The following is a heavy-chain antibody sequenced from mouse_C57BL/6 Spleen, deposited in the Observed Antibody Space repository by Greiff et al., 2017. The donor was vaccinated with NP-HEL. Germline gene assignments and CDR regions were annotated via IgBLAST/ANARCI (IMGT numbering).Heavy chain of an antibody. CDR1: GYTFTDYY. D-gene: IGHD2-4*01. CDR2: INPYNGGT. CDR3: AFYYDYDVYFDY. Sequence: EVQLQQSGPVLVKPGASVKMSCRASGYTFTDYYMNWVKQSHGKSLEWIGVINPYNGGTSYNQKFKGKATLTVDKSSSTAYMELNSLTSEDSAVYYCAFYYDYDVYFDYWGQGTTLTVSS. V-gene: IGHV1-19*01. J-gene: IGHJ2*01.